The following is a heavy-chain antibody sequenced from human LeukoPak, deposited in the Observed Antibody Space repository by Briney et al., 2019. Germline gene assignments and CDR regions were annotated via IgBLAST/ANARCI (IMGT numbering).Heavy chain of an antibody. Sequence: GRSLRLSCVASGFTFDDFAMYWVRQAPGKGRVGVSGISWDGGSINYADSVQGRFTISRDNAKNSLYLQMNSLRPEDTAFYYCAKDHYSNLLKGSWFDPWGQGTRVTISS. J-gene: IGHJ5*02. CDR2: ISWDGGSI. CDR1: GFTFDDFA. D-gene: IGHD6-13*01. V-gene: IGHV3-9*01. CDR3: AKDHYSNLLKGSWFDP.